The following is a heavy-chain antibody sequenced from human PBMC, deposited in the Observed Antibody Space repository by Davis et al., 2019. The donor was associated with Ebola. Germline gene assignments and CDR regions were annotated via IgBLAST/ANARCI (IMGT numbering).Heavy chain of an antibody. CDR1: GGSISSSNW. D-gene: IGHD2-2*01. J-gene: IGHJ6*04. CDR3: AKSSTSFNYYYGMDV. Sequence: GSLRLSCAVSGGSISSSNWWSWVRQPPGKGLEWIGEIYHSGSTNYNPSLKSRVTISVDTSKNQFSLKLSSVTAAGTAVYYCAKSSTSFNYYYGMDVWGKGTTVTVSS. CDR2: IYHSGST. V-gene: IGHV4-4*02.